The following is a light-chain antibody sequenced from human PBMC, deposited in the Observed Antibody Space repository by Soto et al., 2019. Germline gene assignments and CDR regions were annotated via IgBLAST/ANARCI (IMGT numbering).Light chain of an antibody. CDR3: QQYNSLWT. V-gene: IGKV1-5*03. CDR1: QSISSW. Sequence: DIQMTQSPSTLSASVGDRVTITCRASQSISSWLAWYQQKPGKAPKLLIYKASSLESGGPSRFSGSGSGTXFTXXISSLQPDDFATYXCQQYNSLWTFGQGTKVEIK. CDR2: KAS. J-gene: IGKJ1*01.